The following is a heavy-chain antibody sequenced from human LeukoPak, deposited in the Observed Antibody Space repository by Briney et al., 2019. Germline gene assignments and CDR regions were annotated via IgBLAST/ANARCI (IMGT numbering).Heavy chain of an antibody. D-gene: IGHD5-18*01. V-gene: IGHV1-18*01. J-gene: IGHJ4*02. Sequence: ASVKVSCKASGYTFTSYGISWVRQAPGQGLEWMGWISAYNGNTNYAQKLQGRVTMTTDTSTSTAYMELRSLRSDDTAVYYCARDHVRGYSYGSGHARFDYWGQGTLVTVSS. CDR2: ISAYNGNT. CDR3: ARDHVRGYSYGSGHARFDY. CDR1: GYTFTSYG.